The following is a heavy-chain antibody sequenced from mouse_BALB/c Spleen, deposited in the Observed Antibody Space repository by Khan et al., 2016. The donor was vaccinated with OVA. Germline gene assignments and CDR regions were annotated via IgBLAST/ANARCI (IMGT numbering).Heavy chain of an antibody. J-gene: IGHJ3*01. CDR2: VNPITGYT. Sequence: QVQLQQSGAELAKPGASVKMSCKASGYTFTSYSMHWVKQRPGQGLEWIGYVNPITGYTDYNQKFKDKAPLTAEKSSSTAYMQLTSLTTEDSAVYCCARAGVYDGYYAWFAYWGQGTLVTVSA. CDR3: ARAGVYDGYYAWFAY. D-gene: IGHD2-3*01. V-gene: IGHV1-4*01. CDR1: GYTFTSYS.